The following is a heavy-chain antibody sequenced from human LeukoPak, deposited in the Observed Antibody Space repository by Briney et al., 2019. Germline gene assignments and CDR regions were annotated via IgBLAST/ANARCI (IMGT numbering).Heavy chain of an antibody. J-gene: IGHJ5*02. Sequence: SQTLSLTCTVSGGSISSGGYYWSWIRQPPGKGLEWIGYIYHSGSTYYNPSLKSRVTMSVDRSKNQFSLQLNSVTPEDTAVYYCARAKLKIAVAGTGWFDPWGQGTLVTVSS. V-gene: IGHV4-30-2*01. CDR2: IYHSGST. CDR1: GGSISSGGYY. CDR3: ARAKLKIAVAGTGWFDP. D-gene: IGHD6-19*01.